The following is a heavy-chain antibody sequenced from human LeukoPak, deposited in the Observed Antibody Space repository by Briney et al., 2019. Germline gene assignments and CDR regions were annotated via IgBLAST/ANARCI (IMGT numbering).Heavy chain of an antibody. D-gene: IGHD3-10*01. J-gene: IGHJ4*02. Sequence: CKASGGTFSSYXXSWVRQXPXXGXEXMGRIIPILGIANYAQKFQGRVTITADKSTSTAYMELSSLRSEDTAVYYCARMYYGSGSSLDYWGQGTLVTVSS. CDR3: ARMYYGSGSSLDY. CDR2: IIPILGIA. V-gene: IGHV1-69*02. CDR1: GGTFSSYX.